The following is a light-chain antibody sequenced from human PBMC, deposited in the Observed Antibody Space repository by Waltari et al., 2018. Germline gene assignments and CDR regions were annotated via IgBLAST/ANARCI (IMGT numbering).Light chain of an antibody. CDR1: SSDIGTYDY. CDR3: SSFTTRSTWV. J-gene: IGLJ3*02. Sequence: QFALTQPASVSGSPGQSITIPCTGTSSDIGTYDYVSWYQQHPGEAPKLILYDVSHRPSGFPNRFSGSKSDNTASLTISGLQAEDESDYYCSSFTTRSTWVFGGGTKLTVL. CDR2: DVS. V-gene: IGLV2-14*03.